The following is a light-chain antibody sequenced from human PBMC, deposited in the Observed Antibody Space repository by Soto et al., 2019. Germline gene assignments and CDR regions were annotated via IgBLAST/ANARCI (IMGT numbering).Light chain of an antibody. CDR3: QQYGSSPPYT. J-gene: IGKJ5*01. CDR2: GAS. V-gene: IGKV3-20*01. Sequence: EIGFTPAPGPPSLSPGGRATLSWRGRQSVSNNYLAWYQQKPGQAPRLLIYGASNRATGIPDRFSGSGSGTDFTLTISRLEPEDFAVYYCQQYGSSPPYTFGQGTRLEIK. CDR1: QSVSNNY.